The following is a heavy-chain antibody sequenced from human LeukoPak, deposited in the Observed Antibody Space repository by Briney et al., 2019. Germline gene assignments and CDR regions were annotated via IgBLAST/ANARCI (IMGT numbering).Heavy chain of an antibody. D-gene: IGHD3-22*01. V-gene: IGHV4-61*02. J-gene: IGHJ4*02. Sequence: SETLSHTCFVSGDPIRGGEYSWSWFRQARGKGLEWIGRIYTSGSTNYNPPLKNRVTMAVEQPKNQVSLKVSSVTAGDTPVYYWGRDTYYYDSSGYWADYWGQGTLVTVSS. CDR1: GDPIRGGEYS. CDR2: IYTSGST. CDR3: GRDTYYYDSSGYWADY.